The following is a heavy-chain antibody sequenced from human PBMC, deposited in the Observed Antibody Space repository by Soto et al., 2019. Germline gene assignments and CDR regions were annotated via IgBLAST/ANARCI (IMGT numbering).Heavy chain of an antibody. V-gene: IGHV4-61*01. CDR2: IYYSGST. J-gene: IGHJ5*02. CDR3: ARDPHGLTRPRGGLDP. Sequence: QVQLQESGPGLVKPSETVSLTCTVSGGSVSSGSYYWSWIRQPPGKGLEWIGYIYYSGSTNYNPSLKSRVTISVDTSKNQFSLKLSSVTAADTAVYYCARDPHGLTRPRGGLDPWCQGTLVTVSS. D-gene: IGHD1-20*01. CDR1: GGSVSSGSYY.